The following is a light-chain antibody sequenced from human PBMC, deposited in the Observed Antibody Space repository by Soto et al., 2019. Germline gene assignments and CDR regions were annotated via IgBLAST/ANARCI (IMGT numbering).Light chain of an antibody. CDR3: SSYTSSSTLYV. CDR1: SSDVGGYNY. Sequence: QSVLTQPASVSGSPGQSITISCTGTSSDVGGYNYVSWNQQHPGKAPKLMIYDVSNRPSGVSNRFSGSKSGNTASLTISGLQAEDEADYYCSSYTSSSTLYVFGPGTKVTVL. J-gene: IGLJ1*01. V-gene: IGLV2-14*01. CDR2: DVS.